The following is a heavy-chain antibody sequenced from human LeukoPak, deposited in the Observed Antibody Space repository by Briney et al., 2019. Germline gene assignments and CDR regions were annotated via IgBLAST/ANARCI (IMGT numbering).Heavy chain of an antibody. D-gene: IGHD1-26*01. CDR3: ARGGSYLSAFDI. V-gene: IGHV3-53*01. Sequence: GGSLRLSCAASGFTVSSNYMSWVRQAPGKGLEWVSIIYSGGSTFYADSVKGRFTISRDNSKNTLYLQMNSLRAEDTAVYYCARGGSYLSAFDIWDQGTMVTVSS. CDR2: IYSGGST. CDR1: GFTVSSNY. J-gene: IGHJ3*02.